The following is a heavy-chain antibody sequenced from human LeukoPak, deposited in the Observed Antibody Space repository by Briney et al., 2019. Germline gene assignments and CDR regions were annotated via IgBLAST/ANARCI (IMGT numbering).Heavy chain of an antibody. CDR3: AKGGGSSCYSPSDY. Sequence: GRSLRLTCAASGFTFSSYAMSWVRQAPGKGLEWVSAISGSGGSTYYADSVKGRFTISRDNSKNTLYLQMNSLRAEDTAVYYCAKGGGSSCYSPSDYWGQGTLVTVSS. CDR1: GFTFSSYA. J-gene: IGHJ4*02. V-gene: IGHV3-23*01. CDR2: ISGSGGST. D-gene: IGHD2-15*01.